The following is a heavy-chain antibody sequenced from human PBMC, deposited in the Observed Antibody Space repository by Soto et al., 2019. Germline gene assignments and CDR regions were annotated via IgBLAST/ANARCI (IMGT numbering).Heavy chain of an antibody. D-gene: IGHD4-17*01. CDR1: GFTFRSYG. Sequence: LRLSCAASGFTFRSYGMHWVRQAPGKGLEWVTIISYDGSNKYYADSVKGRFTTSRDNSKNTLYLQMNSLRAEDTAEYYCAKEKSPLDYGDASIDYWGQGTLVTVSS. CDR3: AKEKSPLDYGDASIDY. J-gene: IGHJ4*02. V-gene: IGHV3-30*18. CDR2: ISYDGSNK.